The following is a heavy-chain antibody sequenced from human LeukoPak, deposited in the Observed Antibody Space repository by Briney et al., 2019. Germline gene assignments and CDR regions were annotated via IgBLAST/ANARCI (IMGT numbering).Heavy chain of an antibody. V-gene: IGHV4-39*01. CDR2: IYYSGNT. CDR3: ARQTGAGLFILP. Sequence: SETLSLTCAVSGRSISTSNSYWGWIRRPPGKGLEWVGSIYYSGNTYYNPSLKSPVTISVDTSKNQLSLILTSVTAADTAVYYCARQTGAGLFILPGGQGTLVTVSA. CDR1: GRSISTSNSY. D-gene: IGHD3-3*01. J-gene: IGHJ4*02.